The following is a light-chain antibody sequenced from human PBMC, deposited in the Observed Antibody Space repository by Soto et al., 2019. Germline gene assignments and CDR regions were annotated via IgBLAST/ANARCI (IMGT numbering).Light chain of an antibody. Sequence: EIVLTQSPGTLSLSPGERTTLSCRASQRVSSGYLAWYQQKPGQAPMLLIYGASNRATDIPDRFSGRGSGTDFTLTISRLEPEDFAVYYCQQYGSSPPSSTFGQGTRLEIK. V-gene: IGKV3-20*01. CDR2: GAS. CDR3: QQYGSSPPSST. J-gene: IGKJ5*01. CDR1: QRVSSGY.